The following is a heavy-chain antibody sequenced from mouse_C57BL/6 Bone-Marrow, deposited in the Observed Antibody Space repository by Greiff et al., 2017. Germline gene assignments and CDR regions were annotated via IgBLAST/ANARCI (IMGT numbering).Heavy chain of an antibody. Sequence: QVQLQQPGAELVKPGASVKLSCKASGYTFTSYWMPWVKQRPGQGLEWIGMIHPNSGSTNYNEKFKSKATLTVDKSSSTSYMQLSSLTSEDSAVYYCATYGSYWDFDVWGTGTTVTVSS. D-gene: IGHD1-1*02. V-gene: IGHV1-64*01. CDR2: IHPNSGST. CDR3: ATYGSYWDFDV. CDR1: GYTFTSYW. J-gene: IGHJ1*03.